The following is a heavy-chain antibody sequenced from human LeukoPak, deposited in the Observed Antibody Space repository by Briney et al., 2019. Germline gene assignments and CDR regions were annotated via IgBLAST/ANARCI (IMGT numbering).Heavy chain of an antibody. CDR3: ATDLPTTVTTFNY. D-gene: IGHD4-17*01. J-gene: IGHJ4*02. V-gene: IGHV1-24*01. CDR2: FDPEDGET. CDR1: GYTFASYD. Sequence: ASVKVSCKASGYTFASYDINWVRQAPGKGLEWMGGFDPEDGETIYAQKFQGRVTMTEDTSTDTAYMELSSLRSEDTAVYYCATDLPTTVTTFNYWGQGTLVTVSS.